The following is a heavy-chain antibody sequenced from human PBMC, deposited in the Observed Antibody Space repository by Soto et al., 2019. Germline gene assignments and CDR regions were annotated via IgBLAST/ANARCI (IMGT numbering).Heavy chain of an antibody. CDR2: IGITTFGGTT. CDR3: ARWESGGWYLGV. V-gene: IGHV3-49*04. CDR1: EFTFADYR. J-gene: IGHJ4*02. D-gene: IGHD6-19*01. Sequence: EVHLVESGGALVQAGRSLRLSCTASEFTFADYRINWVRLVPGKGLEWVGFIGITTFGGTTEYAASVKGRFTISRDNAENSLYLQMLTLRAEDTAVYYCARWESGGWYLGVWGQGTLVTVSS.